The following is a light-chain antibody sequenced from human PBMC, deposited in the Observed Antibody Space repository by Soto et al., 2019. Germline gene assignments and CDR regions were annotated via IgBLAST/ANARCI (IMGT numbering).Light chain of an antibody. CDR2: KVS. Sequence: DVVMTQSPLSLPVTLGQPASISCRSRQSLVYTDGNTYLHSFQQRSGQSPRRLIYKVSNRDSGVPDRFGGSGSGTDFTLTISSLQPEDFATYYCQEASSFPLTFGQGTRLEIK. J-gene: IGKJ5*01. CDR1: QSLVYTDGNTY. CDR3: QEASSFPLT. V-gene: IGKV2-30*01.